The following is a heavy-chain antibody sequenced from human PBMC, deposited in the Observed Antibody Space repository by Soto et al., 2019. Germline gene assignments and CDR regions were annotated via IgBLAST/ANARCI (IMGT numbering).Heavy chain of an antibody. V-gene: IGHV4-31*03. CDR2: IYYSGST. J-gene: IGHJ6*03. CDR1: GGSISSGGYY. CDR3: ARGDYDSYHYYTHV. Sequence: SETLSLTCTVSGGSISSGGYYWSWIRQHPGKGLEWIGYIYYSGSTYYNPSLKSRVTISVDTSKNQFSLKLSSVTAADTAVYYCARGDYDSYHYYTHVSGTGTTVTVSS. D-gene: IGHD3-3*01.